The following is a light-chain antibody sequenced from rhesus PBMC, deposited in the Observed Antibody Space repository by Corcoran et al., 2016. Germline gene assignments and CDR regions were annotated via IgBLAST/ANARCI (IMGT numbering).Light chain of an antibody. CDR1: AGAVTSDSY. CDR2: NTN. J-gene: IGLJ6*01. CDR3: LLYYGGAYV. V-gene: IGLV7-76*01. Sequence: QAVVTKEPSMTVSPGGTVTLTCGSSAGAVTSDSYPNWFQQKPGQVPRGLIYNTNIKHSWTPARFSGSLAGGKVALTLSGAQPEDEADYYCLLYYGGAYVFGSGTKLTVL.